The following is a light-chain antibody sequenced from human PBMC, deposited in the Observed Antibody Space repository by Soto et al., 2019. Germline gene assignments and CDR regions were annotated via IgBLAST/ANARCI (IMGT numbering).Light chain of an antibody. V-gene: IGKV3-15*01. Sequence: EMVMTQSPATLSVSPGERVTLSCRASQSVSSNLARYQQKPGQAPRLLIYGASTRATGIPARFSGSGSGTEFTLTISSLQSEDFAVYYCQQYNNWWTFGQGTKVDIK. CDR3: QQYNNWWT. J-gene: IGKJ1*01. CDR2: GAS. CDR1: QSVSSN.